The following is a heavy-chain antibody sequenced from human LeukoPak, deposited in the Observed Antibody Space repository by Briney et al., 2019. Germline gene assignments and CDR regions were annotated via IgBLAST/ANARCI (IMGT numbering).Heavy chain of an antibody. CDR1: GFTVSSNY. V-gene: IGHV3-53*04. CDR3: ARSVSSGWYYFDY. D-gene: IGHD6-19*01. J-gene: IGHJ4*02. Sequence: GGSLRLSCAASGFTVSSNYMSWVRQAPGKGLEWVSVIYSGGSTYYADSVEGRFTISRHNSKNTLYLQMNSLRAEDTAVYYCARSVSSGWYYFDYWGQGTLVTVSS. CDR2: IYSGGST.